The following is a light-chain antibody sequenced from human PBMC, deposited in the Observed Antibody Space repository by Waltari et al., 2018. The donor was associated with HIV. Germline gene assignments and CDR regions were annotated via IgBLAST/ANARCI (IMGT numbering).Light chain of an antibody. CDR1: NLRNSY. Sequence: SFELAQDPAVSVALGQTVRITCQGDNLRNSYAAWYQQKPGRAPVLVIYGNNNRATGIPDRFSAPRSGNTASLTITGAQAEDEADYYCDSRDSTGNHAIFGGGTKVTVL. CDR2: GNN. V-gene: IGLV3-19*01. J-gene: IGLJ2*01. CDR3: DSRDSTGNHAI.